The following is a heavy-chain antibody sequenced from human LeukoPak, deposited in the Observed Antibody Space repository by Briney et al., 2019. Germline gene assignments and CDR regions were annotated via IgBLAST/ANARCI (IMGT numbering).Heavy chain of an antibody. V-gene: IGHV3-48*04. D-gene: IGHD2-15*01. J-gene: IGHJ4*02. CDR1: GFTLSSYN. CDR2: ISRSSGII. Sequence: GGSLRLSXAASGFTLSSYNMHWVRQAPGQGLEWVSYISRSSGIINYADSVKGRFSSSRDNAKNSLSLQMNSLRAEDTAAYYCARDGSYVVDYWGQGTLVTVSS. CDR3: ARDGSYVVDY.